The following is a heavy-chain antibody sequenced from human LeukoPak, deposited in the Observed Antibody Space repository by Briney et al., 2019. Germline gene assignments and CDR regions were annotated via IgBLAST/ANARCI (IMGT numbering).Heavy chain of an antibody. J-gene: IGHJ6*02. CDR1: GGTFSSYA. V-gene: IGHV1-69*04. Sequence: ASVKVSRKASGGTFSSYAISWVRQAPGQGLEWMGRIIPILGIANYAQKFQGRVTITADKSTSTAYMELSSLRSEDTAVYYCASESGYSGYGGVGMDVWGQGTTVTVSS. CDR2: IIPILGIA. D-gene: IGHD5-12*01. CDR3: ASESGYSGYGGVGMDV.